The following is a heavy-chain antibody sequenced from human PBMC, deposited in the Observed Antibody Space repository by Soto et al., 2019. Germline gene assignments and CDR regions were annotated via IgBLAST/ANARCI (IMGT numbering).Heavy chain of an antibody. CDR1: GAALNSGNYY. Sequence: SETLSLTCSVSGAALNSGNYYWSWIRQVPGKGLEWIGHIYVTGAVDYNPSLRDRITISQDTSERQFSLNLRLVTAADTAVYYCARLRIATNNYKWFDPWGQAPWSPSPQ. J-gene: IGHJ5*02. CDR3: ARLRIATNNYKWFDP. V-gene: IGHV4-31*03. CDR2: IYVTGAV. D-gene: IGHD2-21*01.